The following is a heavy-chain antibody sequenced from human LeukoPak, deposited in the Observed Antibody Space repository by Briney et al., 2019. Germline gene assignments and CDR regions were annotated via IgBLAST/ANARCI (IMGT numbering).Heavy chain of an antibody. CDR2: IIPIFGTA. CDR1: GGTFSSYA. CDR3: ARDMSRIVATGTGRFDY. J-gene: IGHJ4*02. D-gene: IGHD5-12*01. V-gene: IGHV1-69*13. Sequence: SVKVSCKASGGTFSSYAISWVRQAPGQGLEWMGGIIPIFGTANYAQKFQGRVTITADESTSTAYMELRSLRSDDTAVYYCARDMSRIVATGTGRFDYWGQGTLVTVSS.